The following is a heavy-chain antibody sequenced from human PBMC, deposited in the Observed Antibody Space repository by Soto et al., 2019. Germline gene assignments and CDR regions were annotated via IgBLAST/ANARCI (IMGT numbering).Heavy chain of an antibody. CDR3: ARGIAAAGTYDELAY. Sequence: QVQLQQWGAGLLKPSETLSLTCAVYGGSFSGYYWGWIRQPPGKGLEWIGEINHSGSTNYNPSLKSRVTIAVDTSKSQFSLKLSSVTAADTAVYYCARGIAAAGTYDELAYWGQGGLVTVFS. CDR2: INHSGST. V-gene: IGHV4-34*01. CDR1: GGSFSGYY. D-gene: IGHD6-13*01. J-gene: IGHJ4*02.